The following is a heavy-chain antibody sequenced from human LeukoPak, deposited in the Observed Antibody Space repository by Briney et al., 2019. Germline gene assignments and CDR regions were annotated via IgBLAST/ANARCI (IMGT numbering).Heavy chain of an antibody. V-gene: IGHV5-51*01. CDR1: GFTFTKAW. Sequence: PGGSLRLSCAASGFTFTKAWMSWVRQAPGKGLEWMGIIYPGGSETRYDPSFQGQVNISADRSTSTAYLQWSSLRASDTAMYYCARASRDGYNQNFDHWGQGTLVTVSS. CDR2: IYPGGSET. CDR3: ARASRDGYNQNFDH. J-gene: IGHJ4*02. D-gene: IGHD5-24*01.